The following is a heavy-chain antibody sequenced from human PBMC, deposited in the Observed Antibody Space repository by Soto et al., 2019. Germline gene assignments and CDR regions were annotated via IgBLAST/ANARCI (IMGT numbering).Heavy chain of an antibody. V-gene: IGHV1-46*01. CDR2: INPGGGAT. Sequence: QVHLVQSGAEVKKPGASVNISCKASGYTFTNYYIHWVRQAPGQGLEWMGVINPGGGATNYAQNFRGRLTMTRDTSTGTVYMELSSLRSDDTAVYYCARPTVVGATVRYFFDYWGQGTLVTVSS. D-gene: IGHD1-26*01. CDR1: GYTFTNYY. CDR3: ARPTVVGATVRYFFDY. J-gene: IGHJ4*01.